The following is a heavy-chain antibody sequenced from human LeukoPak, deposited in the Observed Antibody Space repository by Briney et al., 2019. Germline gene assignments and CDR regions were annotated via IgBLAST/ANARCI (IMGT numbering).Heavy chain of an antibody. CDR3: ARDREGWWERSGAFDI. Sequence: GGSLRLSCTASGFTFDDFAMHWVRQAPGKGLDWVAGISRTSSSMDCADSVKGRFTISRDNAKNSLYLQMNSLRAEDTAVYYCARDREGWWERSGAFDIWGQGTMVTVSS. J-gene: IGHJ3*02. CDR1: GFTFDDFA. D-gene: IGHD2-15*01. V-gene: IGHV3-9*01. CDR2: ISRTSSSM.